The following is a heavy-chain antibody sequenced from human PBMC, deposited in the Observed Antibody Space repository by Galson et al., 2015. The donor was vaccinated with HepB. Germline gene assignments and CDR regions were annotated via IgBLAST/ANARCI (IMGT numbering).Heavy chain of an antibody. CDR3: ARLGGDYLKDYFDY. CDR2: IRPGDSYA. V-gene: IGHV5-10-1*01. CDR1: GFTFTNYY. Sequence: QSGAEVKQPGESLMISCKGSGFTFTNYYITWVRQMPGQGLEWMGRIRPGDSYATYSPSFQGHVTISADKSISTAYLQWSSLKASDTAMYYCARLGGDYLKDYFDYWGQGTLVTVSS. D-gene: IGHD4-17*01. J-gene: IGHJ4*02.